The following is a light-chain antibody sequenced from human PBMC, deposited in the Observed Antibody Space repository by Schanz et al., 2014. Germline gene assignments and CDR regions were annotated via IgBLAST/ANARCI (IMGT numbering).Light chain of an antibody. Sequence: QSALTQPASVSGSPGQSITISCTGTSSDIGNYNLVSWYQQHPDKAPKLIIYEGTKRPSGVSNRFSGSESGNTASLTISGLQAEDEAGYYCCSYAGSDSWVFGGGTKLTVL. CDR3: CSYAGSDSWV. J-gene: IGLJ2*01. CDR1: SSDIGNYNL. V-gene: IGLV2-23*01. CDR2: EGT.